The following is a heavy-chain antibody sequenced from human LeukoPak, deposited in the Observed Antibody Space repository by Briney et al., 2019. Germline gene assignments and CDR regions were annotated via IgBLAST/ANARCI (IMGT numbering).Heavy chain of an antibody. J-gene: IGHJ3*02. V-gene: IGHV3-21*01. Sequence: GGSLRLSCAASGFTFSSYSMNWVRQAPGKGLEWVSSISSSSSYIYYADSVKGRFTISRDNAKNSLYLQMNSLRAEDTAVYYCARDDDYDGHNTFDMWGHGTMVTVSS. CDR3: ARDDDYDGHNTFDM. CDR2: ISSSSSYI. D-gene: IGHD4-23*01. CDR1: GFTFSSYS.